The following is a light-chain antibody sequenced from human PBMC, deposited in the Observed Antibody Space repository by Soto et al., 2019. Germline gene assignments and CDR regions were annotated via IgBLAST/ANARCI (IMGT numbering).Light chain of an antibody. CDR1: QSISSW. CDR3: QQYNSDPGT. J-gene: IGKJ1*01. Sequence: DIQMTQSPSTLSSSVGDRVTISCRASQSISSWLAGYQQKPGKAPQLLIYEASSMATGVPSRFSGSGSGTEFTLTISSLQPDDIATYYCQQYNSDPGTFGPGTKVESK. V-gene: IGKV1-5*03. CDR2: EAS.